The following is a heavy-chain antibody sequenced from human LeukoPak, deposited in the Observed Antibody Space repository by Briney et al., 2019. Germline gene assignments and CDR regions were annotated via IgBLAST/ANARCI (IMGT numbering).Heavy chain of an antibody. J-gene: IGHJ4*02. CDR2: ISAYNGNT. D-gene: IGHD2-2*01. CDR1: GYTFTSYG. V-gene: IGHV1-18*01. Sequence: ASVKVSCKASGYTFTSYGISWVRQAPGQGLEWMGWISAYNGNTNYAQKLQGRVTMTTDTSTSTAYMELRSLRSDDTAVYYCARSTYCSSTSCYEIDYWGQGTLVTVSS. CDR3: ARSTYCSSTSCYEIDY.